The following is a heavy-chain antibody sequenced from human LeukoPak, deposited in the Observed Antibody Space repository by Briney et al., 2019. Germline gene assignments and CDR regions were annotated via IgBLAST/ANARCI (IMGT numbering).Heavy chain of an antibody. V-gene: IGHV3-53*04. CDR2: IYSGGST. CDR1: GFTVSSNY. D-gene: IGHD1-1*01. J-gene: IGHJ4*02. CDR3: ARAETGSYFDY. Sequence: GGSLRLSCAASGFTVSSNYMSWVRQAPGKGLEWVPVIYSGGSTYYADSVKGRFTISRHNSKNTLYLQMNSLRAEDTAVYYCARAETGSYFDYWGQGTLVTVSS.